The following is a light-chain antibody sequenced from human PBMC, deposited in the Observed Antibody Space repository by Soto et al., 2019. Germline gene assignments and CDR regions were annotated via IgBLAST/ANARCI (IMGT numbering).Light chain of an antibody. CDR2: GAS. J-gene: IGKJ1*01. V-gene: IGKV3-15*01. Sequence: EIVMTQSPATLSASPGERATLSCRASQSVSSNLAWYQQKPGQAPRLLIYGASTRATGIPARFSGSGSGTESTLTISSLQSEDFAVYYYQQYNNWWTFGQGTKVEIK. CDR1: QSVSSN. CDR3: QQYNNWWT.